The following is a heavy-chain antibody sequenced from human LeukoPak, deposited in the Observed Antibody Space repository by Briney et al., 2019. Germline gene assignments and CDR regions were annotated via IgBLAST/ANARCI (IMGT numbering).Heavy chain of an antibody. CDR1: GYSISSGYY. CDR3: ARDLWLNFTNDDY. Sequence: NPSETLSLTCTVSGYSISSGYYWGWIRQPPGKGLEWIGSIYHSGSTYYNPSLKSRVTISVDTSKNQFSLKLSSVTAADTAVYYCARDLWLNFTNDDYWGQGTLVTVSS. CDR2: IYHSGST. D-gene: IGHD1-1*01. V-gene: IGHV4-38-2*02. J-gene: IGHJ4*02.